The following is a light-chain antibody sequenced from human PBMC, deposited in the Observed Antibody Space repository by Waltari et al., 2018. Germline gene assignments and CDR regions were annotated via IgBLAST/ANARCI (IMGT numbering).Light chain of an antibody. V-gene: IGLV1-47*01. CDR3: ASWDGSLGGVI. Sequence: QSVLSQPPSASGTPGQRVTISCSGSNYNIGNHYVYWYHQLPGTAPKLLIDRNKPRPWGAPGRFSASKSGTSAAVAISGLRSEDEADYYCASWDGSLGGVIFGGGTKLTVL. CDR2: RNK. J-gene: IGLJ2*01. CDR1: NYNIGNHY.